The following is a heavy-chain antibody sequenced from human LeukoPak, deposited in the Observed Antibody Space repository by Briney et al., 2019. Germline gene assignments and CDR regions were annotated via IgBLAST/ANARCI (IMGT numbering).Heavy chain of an antibody. CDR2: IIPIFGTA. Sequence: ASVKVSCKASGGTFSSYAISWVRQAPGQGLEWMGGIIPIFGTANYAQKFQGRVTITADKSTSTAYMELSSLRSEDTAVYYCARNLGSSGWYDFRFDYWGQGTLVTVSS. CDR1: GGTFSSYA. V-gene: IGHV1-69*06. CDR3: ARNLGSSGWYDFRFDY. J-gene: IGHJ4*02. D-gene: IGHD6-19*01.